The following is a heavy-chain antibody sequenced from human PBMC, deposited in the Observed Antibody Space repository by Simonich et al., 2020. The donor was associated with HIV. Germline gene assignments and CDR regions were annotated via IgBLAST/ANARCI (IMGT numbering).Heavy chain of an antibody. CDR3: ARRSTGLELRK. J-gene: IGHJ4*02. CDR2: IYYSGST. V-gene: IGHV4-34*11. D-gene: IGHD1-7*01. Sequence: QVQLQQWVAGLLKTSETLSLTCAVYGGSFRGYYWSWIRQPPGKGLEWIGDIYYSGSTNDNPSLKSRVTISVDTSKNQFSLKLSSVTAADTAVYYCARRSTGLELRKWGQGTLVTVSS. CDR1: GGSFRGYY.